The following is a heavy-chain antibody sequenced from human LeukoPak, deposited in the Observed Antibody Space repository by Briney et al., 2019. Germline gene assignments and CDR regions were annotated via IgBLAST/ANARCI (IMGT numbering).Heavy chain of an antibody. CDR3: ARTIRRRTYYYGSGGYYMDV. J-gene: IGHJ6*03. CDR1: GGSISSSSYY. CDR2: IYYSGST. V-gene: IGHV4-39*01. Sequence: PSETLSLTCTVSGGSISSSSYYWGWVRQPPGTGLEWIGSIYYSGSTYYNPSLKSRVTISVDTSKNQFSLKLSSVTAADTAVYYCARTIRRRTYYYGSGGYYMDVWGKGTTVTISS. D-gene: IGHD3-10*01.